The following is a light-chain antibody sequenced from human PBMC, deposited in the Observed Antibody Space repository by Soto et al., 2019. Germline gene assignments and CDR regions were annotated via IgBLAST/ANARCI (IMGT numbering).Light chain of an antibody. J-gene: IGKJ1*01. CDR3: QHYNSYSEA. Sequence: IQITQSPATLSASIGDRVTIHCRASQSISSWLAWYQQKPGKAPKLLIYKASTLKSGVPSRFSGSGSGTEFTLTISSLQPDDFATYYCQHYNSYSEAFGQGTKVDIK. CDR1: QSISSW. CDR2: KAS. V-gene: IGKV1-5*03.